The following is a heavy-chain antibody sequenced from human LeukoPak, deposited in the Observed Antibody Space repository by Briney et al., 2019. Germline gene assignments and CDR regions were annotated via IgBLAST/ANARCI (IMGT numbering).Heavy chain of an antibody. CDR1: GGSISSSSYY. J-gene: IGHJ5*02. CDR2: IYYSGST. V-gene: IGHV4-39*07. D-gene: IGHD5-12*01. CDR3: ARVVGGGGYDYWRYNWFDP. Sequence: SETLSLTCTVSGGSISSSSYYWGWIRQPPGKGLEWIGSIYYSGSTYYNPSLKSRVTISVDRSKNQFSLKLSSVTAADTAVYYCARVVGGGGYDYWRYNWFDPWGQGTLVTVSS.